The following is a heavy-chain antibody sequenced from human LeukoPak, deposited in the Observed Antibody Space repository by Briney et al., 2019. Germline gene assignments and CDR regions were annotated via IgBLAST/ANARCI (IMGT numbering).Heavy chain of an antibody. CDR3: ARGSRGYYDSSGYYYVPEYFQH. Sequence: SQTLSLTCAVSGGSISSGGYSWSWIRQPPGKGLEWIGYIYHSGSTYYNPSLKSRVTIPVDRSKNQFSLKLSSVTAADTAVYYCARGSRGYYDSSGYYYVPEYFQHWGQGTLVTVSS. CDR1: GGSISSGGYS. D-gene: IGHD3-22*01. CDR2: IYHSGST. J-gene: IGHJ1*01. V-gene: IGHV4-30-2*01.